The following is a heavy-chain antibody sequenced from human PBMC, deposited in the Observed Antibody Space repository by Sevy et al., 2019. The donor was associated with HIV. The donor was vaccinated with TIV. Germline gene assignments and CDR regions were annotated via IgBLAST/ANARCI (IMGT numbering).Heavy chain of an antibody. D-gene: IGHD2-15*01. CDR2: ISAYNGNT. Sequence: ASVKDSCKASGYTFTSYGISWVRQAPGQGLEWMGWISAYNGNTNYAQKLQGRVTMTTDTSTSTAYMELRSLRSDDTAVYYCARRYCSGGSCQFDPWGQGTLVTVSS. CDR3: ARRYCSGGSCQFDP. V-gene: IGHV1-18*04. CDR1: GYTFTSYG. J-gene: IGHJ5*02.